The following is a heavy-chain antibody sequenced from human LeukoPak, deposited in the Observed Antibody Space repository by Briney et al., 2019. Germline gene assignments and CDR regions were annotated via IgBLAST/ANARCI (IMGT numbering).Heavy chain of an antibody. Sequence: ASVKVSCKASGYTFTGYYMHWVRQAPGQGLEWMGRINPNSGGTNYAQKFQGRVTMTSDKSISTAYMDLSRLRSDDTAVYYCARDSHYYYDSSGYHDYWGQGTLVTVSS. CDR3: ARDSHYYYDSSGYHDY. V-gene: IGHV1-2*06. CDR1: GYTFTGYY. J-gene: IGHJ4*02. D-gene: IGHD3-22*01. CDR2: INPNSGGT.